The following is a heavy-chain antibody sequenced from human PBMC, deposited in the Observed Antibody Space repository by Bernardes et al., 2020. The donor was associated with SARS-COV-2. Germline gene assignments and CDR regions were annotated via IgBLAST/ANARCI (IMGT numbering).Heavy chain of an antibody. V-gene: IGHV3-9*01. CDR1: GFTFDDYA. Sequence: GGSLRLSCAASGFTFDDYAMHWVRQAPGKGLEWVSGISWDSGSIGYADSVKGRFTISRDNAKNSLYLQMNSLRAEDTALYYCAKDNTRRYCSSTSCLNWFDPWGQGTLITGSS. D-gene: IGHD2-2*01. CDR2: ISWDSGSI. CDR3: AKDNTRRYCSSTSCLNWFDP. J-gene: IGHJ5*02.